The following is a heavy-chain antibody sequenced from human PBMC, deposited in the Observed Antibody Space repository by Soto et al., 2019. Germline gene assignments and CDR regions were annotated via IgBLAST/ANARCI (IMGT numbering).Heavy chain of an antibody. D-gene: IGHD3-22*01. CDR2: IIPIFGTA. J-gene: IGHJ6*02. Sequence: QVQLVQSGAEVKKPGSSVKVSCKASGGTFSSYAISWVRQAPGQGLEWMGGIIPIFGTANYAQKFQGRVTITADESTSTAYTELSSLRSEDTAVYYCARGEYYYDSSGYYYESYYYYYGMDVWGQGTTVTVSS. CDR3: ARGEYYYDSSGYYYESYYYYYGMDV. CDR1: GGTFSSYA. V-gene: IGHV1-69*01.